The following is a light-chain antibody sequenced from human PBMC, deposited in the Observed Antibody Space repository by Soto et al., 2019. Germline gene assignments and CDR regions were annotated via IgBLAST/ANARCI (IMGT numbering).Light chain of an antibody. CDR1: SSDVGSYNL. J-gene: IGLJ3*02. V-gene: IGLV2-23*03. Sequence: QSALTQPASVSGSPGQSITISCTGTSSDVGSYNLVSWYQQHPGKAPKLMIYEGSKRPSGVSNRFSGSKSGNTASLTISGLQAEDEADYYRCSYAGSSTFGLWVFGGGTKLTVL. CDR2: EGS. CDR3: CSYAGSSTFGLWV.